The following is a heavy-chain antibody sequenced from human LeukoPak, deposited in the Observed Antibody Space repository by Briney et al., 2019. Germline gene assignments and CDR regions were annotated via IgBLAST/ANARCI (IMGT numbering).Heavy chain of an antibody. CDR2: IIPIFGTA. CDR1: GGTFTSYA. V-gene: IGHV1-69*01. CDR3: ARNYDSSGRGY. J-gene: IGHJ4*02. Sequence: SVKVSCKASGGTFTSYAISWVRHAPGQGLEWMGGIIPIFGTAHYAQKFQGRVTITAGESTSTAYMELSSLRSEDTAVYYCARNYDSSGRGYWGQGTLVTVSS. D-gene: IGHD3-22*01.